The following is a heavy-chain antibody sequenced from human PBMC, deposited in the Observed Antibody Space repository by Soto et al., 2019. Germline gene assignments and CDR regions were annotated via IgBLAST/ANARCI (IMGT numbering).Heavy chain of an antibody. D-gene: IGHD3-10*01. CDR1: GFTFSSYD. V-gene: IGHV3-13*01. CDR2: IGTAGDT. J-gene: IGHJ6*03. CDR3: ARGQTRNYYGSGSYPSAYYYMDV. Sequence: GGSLRLSCAASGFTFSSYDMHWVRQATGKGLEWVSAIGTAGDTYYPGSVKGRFTISRENAKNSLYLQMNSLRAGDTAVYYCARGQTRNYYGSGSYPSAYYYMDVWGKGTTVTVSS.